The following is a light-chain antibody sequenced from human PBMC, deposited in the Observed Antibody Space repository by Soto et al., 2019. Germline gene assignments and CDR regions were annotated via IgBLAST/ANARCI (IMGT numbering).Light chain of an antibody. CDR1: QSVGSY. CDR3: HHRSNWPYT. V-gene: IGKV3-11*01. J-gene: IGKJ2*01. CDR2: DAS. Sequence: EIVLTQSPATLSLSPGDRATLSCRASQSVGSYLVWFQQKPGQAPRLLIYDASNRANGIPVRLSGSGSGTDLTLSISSLEPEDVAVYYCHHRSNWPYTFGQGTKLEIK.